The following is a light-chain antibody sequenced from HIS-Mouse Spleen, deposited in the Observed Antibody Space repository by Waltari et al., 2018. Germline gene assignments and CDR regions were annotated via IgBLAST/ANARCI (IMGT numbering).Light chain of an antibody. Sequence: QSALTQPPSVSGSPGQSVTISCTRTSSHVGSYNRVSWYQQPPGTAPKLMIYEVSNRPSGVPDRFSGSKSGNTASLTISGLQAEDEADYYCSSYTSSSTVFGTGTKVTVL. J-gene: IGLJ1*01. CDR2: EVS. CDR3: SSYTSSSTV. V-gene: IGLV2-18*02. CDR1: SSHVGSYNR.